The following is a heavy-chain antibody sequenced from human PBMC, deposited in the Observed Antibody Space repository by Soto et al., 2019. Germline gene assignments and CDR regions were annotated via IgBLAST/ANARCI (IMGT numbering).Heavy chain of an antibody. J-gene: IGHJ4*02. CDR1: GDSVSSNSAA. CDR3: GKVFVGATGHTDSDS. Sequence: SQTLSLTCAISGDSVSSNSAAWNWIRQSPSRGLEWLGRTYYRSKWYNDYAVSVKSRITINPDTSKNQFSLKLTSVTAADTALYYCGKVFVGATGHTDSDSWGPGTLVTVSS. CDR2: TYYRSKWYN. D-gene: IGHD2-15*01. V-gene: IGHV6-1*01.